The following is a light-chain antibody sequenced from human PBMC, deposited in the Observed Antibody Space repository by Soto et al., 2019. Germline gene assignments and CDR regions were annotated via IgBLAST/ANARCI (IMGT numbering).Light chain of an antibody. CDR1: QSVGYH. J-gene: IGKJ4*01. V-gene: IGKV3-11*01. CDR2: DAS. Sequence: EIVWTTYPPNLSLSPGERATLSCRASQSVGYHLAWYQQKPGQAPRLLIYDASNRATGIPARFSGSGSGTDFTLAISSLEPEDFAVYYCQQRSNWPPGTFGGGTKVDI. CDR3: QQRSNWPPGT.